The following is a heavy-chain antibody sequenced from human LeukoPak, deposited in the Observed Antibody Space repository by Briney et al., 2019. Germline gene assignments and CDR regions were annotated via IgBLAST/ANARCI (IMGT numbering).Heavy chain of an antibody. Sequence: SETLSLTCSVSGGSINSSSHYWGWIRQPPGKGLGWIASIYYNGTTYYNPSLKSRVTISVDMSKNQFSLKLSSVTAADTALYYCASLEKVGSFDNRGQGTLVTVSS. CDR2: IYYNGTT. D-gene: IGHD3-10*01. V-gene: IGHV4-39*01. J-gene: IGHJ4*02. CDR1: GGSINSSSHY. CDR3: ASLEKVGSFDN.